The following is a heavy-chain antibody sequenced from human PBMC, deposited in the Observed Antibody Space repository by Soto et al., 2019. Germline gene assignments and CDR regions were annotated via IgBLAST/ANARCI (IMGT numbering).Heavy chain of an antibody. CDR3: ARLRKAAGTEVDGMYG. J-gene: IGHJ6*02. V-gene: IGHV4-4*07. CDR2: IYTSGST. Sequence: AGKGLEWIGRIYTSGSTNYNPSLKSRVTMSVDTSKNQFSLKLSSVTAADTAVYYCARLRKAAGTEVDGMYGYCRWTTVTVS. D-gene: IGHD1-1*01.